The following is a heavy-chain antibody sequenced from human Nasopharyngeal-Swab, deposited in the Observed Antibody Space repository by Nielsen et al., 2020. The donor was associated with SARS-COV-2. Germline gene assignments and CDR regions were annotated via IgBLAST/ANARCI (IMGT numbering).Heavy chain of an antibody. Sequence: GGSLRLSCAASGFTVSSNYMSWVRQAPGKGLEWVSVIYSGGSTYYADSVKGRFTISRDNSKNTLYLQMNSLRAEDTAVYYCARLRWELLPDAFDIWGRGTMVTVSS. J-gene: IGHJ3*02. D-gene: IGHD1-26*01. V-gene: IGHV3-66*01. CDR2: IYSGGST. CDR1: GFTVSSNY. CDR3: ARLRWELLPDAFDI.